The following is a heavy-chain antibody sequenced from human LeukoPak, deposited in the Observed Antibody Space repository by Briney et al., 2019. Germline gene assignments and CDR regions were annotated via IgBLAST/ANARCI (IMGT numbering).Heavy chain of an antibody. J-gene: IGHJ6*02. Sequence: SETLSLTCTVSGGSISSYYWSWIRQPPGKGLEWIGYIYYSGSTNYNPSLKSRVTISVDTSKNQFSLKLSSVTAADTAVYYCARERAAAGTGYYYYYGMDVWGQGTTVTVSS. CDR2: IYYSGST. CDR1: GGSISSYY. V-gene: IGHV4-59*12. CDR3: ARERAAAGTGYYYYYGMDV. D-gene: IGHD6-13*01.